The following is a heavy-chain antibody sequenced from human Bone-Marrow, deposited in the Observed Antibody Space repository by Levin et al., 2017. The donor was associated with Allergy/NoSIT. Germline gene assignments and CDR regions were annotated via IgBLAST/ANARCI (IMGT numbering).Heavy chain of an antibody. D-gene: IGHD3-16*01. CDR3: ARVIGGSYDYAWQKYRSSALDI. CDR1: GYTFIAYY. V-gene: IGHV1-2*04. Sequence: GESLKISCKASGYTFIAYYIHWVRQAPGQGLEWMGWINPDSGGTEYAQKFKDWVTMTRDTSISSVYMELSGLKSDDTAVYYCARVIGGSYDYAWQKYRSSALDIWGQGTMVTVSS. J-gene: IGHJ3*02. CDR2: INPDSGGT.